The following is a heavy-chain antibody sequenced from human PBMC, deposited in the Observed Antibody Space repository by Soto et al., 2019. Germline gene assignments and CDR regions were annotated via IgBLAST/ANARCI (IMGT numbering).Heavy chain of an antibody. CDR2: IYLDDDK. J-gene: IGHJ6*02. CDR1: GFSLSTSAVG. V-gene: IGHV2-5*02. CDR3: TCGRAHAPSYYYGMDV. D-gene: IGHD1-26*01. Sequence: QITLKESGPTLVKPTQTLTLTCTFSGFSLSTSAVGRGWIRQPPGKSLEWLAFIYLDDDKLYSPYLKSRLTITQDTSKNQVFLTMTNMHPVDTATYYCTCGRAHAPSYYYGMDVSGQGTTVTVAS.